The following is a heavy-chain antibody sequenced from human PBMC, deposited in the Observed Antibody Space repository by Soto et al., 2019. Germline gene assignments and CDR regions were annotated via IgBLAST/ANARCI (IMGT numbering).Heavy chain of an antibody. J-gene: IGHJ4*02. D-gene: IGHD6-19*01. Sequence: GSGPTLVNPTQTLTLTCTFSGFSLSTTGMRVSWIRQPTGKALEWLARIDWDDDKFYTTSLKTRLTISKDTSKNQVVLTMTNMDPADTATYFCARIPGWLQGFDSWGQGTLVTVSS. V-gene: IGHV2-70*04. CDR1: GFSLSTTGMR. CDR3: ARIPGWLQGFDS. CDR2: IDWDDDK.